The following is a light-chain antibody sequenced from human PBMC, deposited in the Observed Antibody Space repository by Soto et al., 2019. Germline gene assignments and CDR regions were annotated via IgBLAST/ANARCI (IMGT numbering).Light chain of an antibody. CDR2: KVS. CDR1: QTLLGSDGNTY. V-gene: IGKV2-30*01. J-gene: IGKJ1*01. Sequence: DVVMTQSPLSLPVTLGQPASISCRSSQTLLGSDGNTYLNWFQQRPDQSPRRLIYKVSNRDSGVPDRFSGSGSGTNFTLQISRVEAEDVGIYYCMQGTHCPPWTFGQGTKVEIK. CDR3: MQGTHCPPWT.